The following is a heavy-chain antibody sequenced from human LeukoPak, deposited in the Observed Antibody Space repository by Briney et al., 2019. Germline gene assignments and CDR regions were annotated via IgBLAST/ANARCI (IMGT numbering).Heavy chain of an antibody. CDR1: GYSFTTSW. Sequence: GESLKISCKGSGYSFTTSWIGWVRQTPDKGLEWMGIIYPGDSDPRYSPAFQGQVTFSVDKSISTAYLQWSSLKASDTAMYYCAISLITGTTGVHYYYMDVWGKGTTVTVSS. V-gene: IGHV5-51*01. J-gene: IGHJ6*03. CDR2: IYPGDSDP. D-gene: IGHD1-7*01. CDR3: AISLITGTTGVHYYYMDV.